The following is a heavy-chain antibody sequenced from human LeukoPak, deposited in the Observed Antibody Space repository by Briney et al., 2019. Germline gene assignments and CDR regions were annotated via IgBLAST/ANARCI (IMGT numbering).Heavy chain of an antibody. Sequence: SETLSLTRTVSGGSISSYYWSWIRQPPGKGLEWIGYIYYSGSTNYNPSLKSRVTISVDVSKNQFSLKLSSVTAADTAVYYCAGYYDFWSGYPRPNYYYYGMDVWGQGTTVTVSS. D-gene: IGHD3-3*01. CDR1: GGSISSYY. J-gene: IGHJ6*02. V-gene: IGHV4-59*08. CDR2: IYYSGST. CDR3: AGYYDFWSGYPRPNYYYYGMDV.